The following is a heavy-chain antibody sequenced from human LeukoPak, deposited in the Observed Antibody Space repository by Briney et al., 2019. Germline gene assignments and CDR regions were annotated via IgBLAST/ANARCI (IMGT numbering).Heavy chain of an antibody. J-gene: IGHJ5*02. CDR3: ARDGIAAAGTWFDP. CDR2: IYYSGST. D-gene: IGHD6-13*01. Sequence: SETLSLTCTVSGGSISSSSYYWGWIRQPPGKGLEWIGSIYYSGSTYYNPSLKSRVTISVDTSKNQFSLKLNSVTAADTAMYYCARDGIAAAGTWFDPWGQGTLVTVSS. CDR1: GGSISSSSYY. V-gene: IGHV4-39*07.